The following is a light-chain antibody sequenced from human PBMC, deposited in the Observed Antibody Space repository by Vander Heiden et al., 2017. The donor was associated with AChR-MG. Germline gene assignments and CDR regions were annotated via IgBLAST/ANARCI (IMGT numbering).Light chain of an antibody. J-gene: IGLJ2*01. Sequence: QSVLTQPLSVSAAPGQKVTISCSGSSSNIGNNYVSWYQQLPGTAPKLLIYDNNKRPSGIPDRFSGSKSGTSATLGITGLQTGDEADYYCGTWDSSLGVFGGGTKLTVL. CDR1: SSNIGNNY. CDR3: GTWDSSLGV. CDR2: DNN. V-gene: IGLV1-51*01.